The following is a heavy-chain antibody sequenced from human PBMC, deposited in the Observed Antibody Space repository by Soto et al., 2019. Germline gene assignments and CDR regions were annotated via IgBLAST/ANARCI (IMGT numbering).Heavy chain of an antibody. CDR1: GYSFIGHY. V-gene: IGHV1-2*02. D-gene: IGHD3-22*01. Sequence: QVLLVQSGAEVKKPGASVRVSCKASGYSFIGHYIHWVRQAPGQGLEWMGWINPNSGSTTYAQRFQGRVTIIADESTSTVYMELSSLRSEDTAMYYCARGWGYDSNDYYYAYWGQGTLVIVSS. J-gene: IGHJ4*02. CDR2: INPNSGST. CDR3: ARGWGYDSNDYYYAY.